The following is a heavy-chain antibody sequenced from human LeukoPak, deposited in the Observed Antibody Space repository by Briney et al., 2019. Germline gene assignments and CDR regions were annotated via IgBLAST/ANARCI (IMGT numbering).Heavy chain of an antibody. CDR1: GGSISSSSYY. D-gene: IGHD4-23*01. CDR2: IYYSGST. Sequence: SETLSLTCTVSGGSISSSSYYWGWIRQPPGKGLEWIGSIYYSGSTYYNPSLKSRVTISVDTSKNQFSLKLSSVTAADTAVYYCAAPTLVTPGSDYWGQGTLVTVSS. V-gene: IGHV4-39*01. CDR3: AAPTLVTPGSDY. J-gene: IGHJ4*02.